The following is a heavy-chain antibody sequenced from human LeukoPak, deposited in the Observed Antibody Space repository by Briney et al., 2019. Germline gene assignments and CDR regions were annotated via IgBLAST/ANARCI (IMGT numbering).Heavy chain of an antibody. V-gene: IGHV4-59*01. CDR1: GGSISSYY. CDR3: ARDGSDCSTTSCYKGFDY. CDR2: IHYSGST. D-gene: IGHD2-2*02. Sequence: SETLSLTCPVSGGSISSYYWNWIRRPPGKGLEWLGYIHYSGSTTYNPSLKSQVTISVDTSKNQFSLKLSSVTAADTAVYYCARDGSDCSTTSCYKGFDYWGQGTLVTVSS. J-gene: IGHJ4*02.